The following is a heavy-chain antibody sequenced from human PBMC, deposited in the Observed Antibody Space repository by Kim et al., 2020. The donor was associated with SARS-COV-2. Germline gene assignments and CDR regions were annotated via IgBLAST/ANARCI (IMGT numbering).Heavy chain of an antibody. D-gene: IGHD6-19*01. CDR2: ISSSGSTI. V-gene: IGHV3-48*03. J-gene: IGHJ6*02. Sequence: GGSLRLSCAASGFTFSSYEMNWVRQAPGKGLEWVSYISSSGSTIYYADSVKGRFTISRDNAKNSLYLQMNSLRAEDTAVYYCAREGSGWMTYYYGMDVWGQGTTVTVSS. CDR1: GFTFSSYE. CDR3: AREGSGWMTYYYGMDV.